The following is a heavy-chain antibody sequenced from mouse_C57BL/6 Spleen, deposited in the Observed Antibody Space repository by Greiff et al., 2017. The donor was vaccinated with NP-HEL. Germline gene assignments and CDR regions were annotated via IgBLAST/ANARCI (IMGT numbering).Heavy chain of an antibody. CDR1: GYSFTGYY. CDR3: ASYYGSSYYAMDY. Sequence: DVKLQESGPELVKPGASVKISCKASGYSFTGYYMNWVKQSPEKSLEWIGEINPSTGGTTYNQKFKAKATLTVDKSSSTAYMQLKSLTSEDSAVYYCASYYGSSYYAMDYWGQGTSVTVSS. J-gene: IGHJ4*01. D-gene: IGHD1-1*01. V-gene: IGHV1-42*01. CDR2: INPSTGGT.